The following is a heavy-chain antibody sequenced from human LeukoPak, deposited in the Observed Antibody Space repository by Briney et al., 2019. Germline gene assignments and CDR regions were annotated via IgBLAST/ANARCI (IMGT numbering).Heavy chain of an antibody. CDR1: GGSISSYY. D-gene: IGHD3-22*01. CDR2: IYYSGST. Sequence: SSETLSLTCTVSGGSISSYYWSWIRQPPGKGLEWIGYIYYSGSTNYNPSLKSRVTISVDTSKNQFSLKLSSVTAADTAVYCCARERRDYDSSGYLSWGQGTLVTVSS. J-gene: IGHJ5*02. CDR3: ARERRDYDSSGYLS. V-gene: IGHV4-59*01.